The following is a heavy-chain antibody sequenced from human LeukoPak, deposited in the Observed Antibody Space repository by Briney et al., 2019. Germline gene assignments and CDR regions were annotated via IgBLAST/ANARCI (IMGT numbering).Heavy chain of an antibody. Sequence: GGSLRLSCAASGFTFSSHAMHWVRQAPGKRLEWVAVISYDGSNKYYADSVKGRFTISRDNSKNTLYLQMNSLRAEDTAVYYCARDRVVVVAATIFDYWGQGTLVTVSS. CDR1: GFTFSSHA. CDR3: ARDRVVVVAATIFDY. V-gene: IGHV3-30*04. D-gene: IGHD2-15*01. J-gene: IGHJ4*02. CDR2: ISYDGSNK.